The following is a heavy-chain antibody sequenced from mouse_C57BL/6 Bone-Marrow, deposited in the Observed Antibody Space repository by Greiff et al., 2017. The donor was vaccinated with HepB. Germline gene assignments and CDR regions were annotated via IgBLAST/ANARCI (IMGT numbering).Heavy chain of an antibody. Sequence: VQLQQSGAELARPGASVKLSCKASGYTFTSYWMHWVKQRPGQGLEWIGNINPSNGGTNYNEKFKSKATLTVDKSSSTAHMQLSSLTSEDSAVYYCARGGLRRSWFAYWGQGTRVTVSA. CDR1: GYTFTSYW. CDR2: INPSNGGT. D-gene: IGHD2-4*01. CDR3: ARGGLRRSWFAY. J-gene: IGHJ3*01. V-gene: IGHV1-53*01.